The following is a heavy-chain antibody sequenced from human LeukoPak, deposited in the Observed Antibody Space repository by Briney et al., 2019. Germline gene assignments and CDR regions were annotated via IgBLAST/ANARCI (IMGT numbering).Heavy chain of an antibody. CDR1: GGSISSSSYY. Sequence: PSETLSLTCTVSGGSISSSSYYWGWIRQPPGKGLEWIGSIYYSGSTYYNPSLKSRVTISVDTSKNQFSLKLSSVTAADTAVYHCAREDDILTGPIIYWGQGTLVTVSS. CDR3: AREDDILTGPIIY. V-gene: IGHV4-39*02. D-gene: IGHD3-9*01. J-gene: IGHJ4*02. CDR2: IYYSGST.